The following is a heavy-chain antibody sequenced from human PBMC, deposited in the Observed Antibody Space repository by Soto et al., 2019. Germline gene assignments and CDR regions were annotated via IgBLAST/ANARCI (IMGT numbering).Heavy chain of an antibody. CDR2: IYSSGST. CDR1: GGSVSSDTHY. J-gene: IGHJ6*02. Sequence: TLSLTCTVSGGSVSSDTHYWSWIRQPPGKRLEWIGFIYSSGSTNYNPSLKSRVTMSVDTSKNQFSLKLRSVIAADTAVYHCARFVRSCSGTTCYTRADVWGQGTTVTVSS. D-gene: IGHD2-2*02. CDR3: ARFVRSCSGTTCYTRADV. V-gene: IGHV4-61*01.